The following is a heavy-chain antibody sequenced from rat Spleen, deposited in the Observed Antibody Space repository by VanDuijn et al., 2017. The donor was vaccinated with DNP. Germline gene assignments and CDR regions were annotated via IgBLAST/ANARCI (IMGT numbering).Heavy chain of an antibody. Sequence: EVQLVESGGDLVQPGGSLKLSCAASEFTFTDYNMAWVRQAPKQGLEWVASISYDGRNTYYGDSVKGRFTISRDNAKSSLYLQMNSLKSEDTATYYCGKNTGYYFDHWGQGVMVTVSS. CDR1: EFTFTDYN. CDR2: ISYDGRNT. V-gene: IGHV5-7*01. CDR3: GKNTGYYFDH. J-gene: IGHJ2*01. D-gene: IGHD4-1*01.